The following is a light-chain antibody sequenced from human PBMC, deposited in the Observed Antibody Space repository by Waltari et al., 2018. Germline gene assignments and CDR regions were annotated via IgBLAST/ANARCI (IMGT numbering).Light chain of an antibody. CDR2: GAS. V-gene: IGKV3-15*01. CDR1: QSVSSN. CDR3: QQYNDLPRA. Sequence: EIVMTQSPATLSVSPGERATLSCRASQSVSSNLAWYQQKPGQSPRLLIYGASTRATGIGARCSGSGSGTKFTLTVSSLQSEDFALYYCQQYNDLPRAFGQGTKVEI. J-gene: IGKJ1*01.